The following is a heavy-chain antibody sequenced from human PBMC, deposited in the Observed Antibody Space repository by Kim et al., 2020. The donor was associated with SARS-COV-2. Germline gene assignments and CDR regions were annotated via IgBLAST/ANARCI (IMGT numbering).Heavy chain of an antibody. V-gene: IGHV1-18*01. Sequence: ASVKVSCKASGYTFTSYGISWVRQAPGQGLEWMGWISAYNGNTNYAQKLQGRVTMTTDTSTSTAYMELRSLRSDDTAVYYCARDREPSIAVALGDFDYWGQGTLVTVSS. J-gene: IGHJ4*02. CDR1: GYTFTSYG. CDR2: ISAYNGNT. CDR3: ARDREPSIAVALGDFDY. D-gene: IGHD6-19*01.